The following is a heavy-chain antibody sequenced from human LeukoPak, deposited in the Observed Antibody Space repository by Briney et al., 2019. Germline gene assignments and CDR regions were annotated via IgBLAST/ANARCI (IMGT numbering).Heavy chain of an antibody. Sequence: SGGSLRLSCAASGFTFGNYWMSWVRQAPGKGLEWVAVISYDGSNKYYADSVKGRFTISRDNSKNTLYLQMNSLRAEDTAVYYCAKPKGRATWRVYFDYWGQGTLVTVSS. CDR1: GFTFGNYW. J-gene: IGHJ4*02. CDR3: AKPKGRATWRVYFDY. D-gene: IGHD1-26*01. V-gene: IGHV3-30*18. CDR2: ISYDGSNK.